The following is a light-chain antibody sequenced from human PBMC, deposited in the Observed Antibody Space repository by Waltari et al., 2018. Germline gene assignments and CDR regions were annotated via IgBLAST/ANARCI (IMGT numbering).Light chain of an antibody. CDR3: QLRRS. J-gene: IGKJ2*03. V-gene: IGKV3-11*01. Sequence: EVVLTQSPATLSLSPGERATLSCRASQSVSGYLAWYQQKPGQAPRLLIYEASNRATGIPARFSGSASGTEFTLTISSLEPEDFALYYCQLRRSFGQGTKLEIK. CDR1: QSVSGY. CDR2: EAS.